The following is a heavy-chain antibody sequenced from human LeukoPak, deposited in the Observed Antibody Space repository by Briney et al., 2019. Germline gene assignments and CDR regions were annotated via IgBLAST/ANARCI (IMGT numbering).Heavy chain of an antibody. Sequence: SVKVSCKASGGTFSSYAISWVRQAPGQGLEWMGRIIPILGIANYAQKFQGRVTITADKSTSTAYMELSSLRSEDTAVYYCARAQFYRSGGSCYSEFDYWGQGTLVTVSS. D-gene: IGHD2-15*01. V-gene: IGHV1-69*04. J-gene: IGHJ4*02. CDR1: GGTFSSYA. CDR2: IIPILGIA. CDR3: ARAQFYRSGGSCYSEFDY.